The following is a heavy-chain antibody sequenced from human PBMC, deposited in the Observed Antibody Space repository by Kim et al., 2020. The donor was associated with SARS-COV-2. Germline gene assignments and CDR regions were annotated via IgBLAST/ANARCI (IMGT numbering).Heavy chain of an antibody. CDR2: ISSSGSTI. D-gene: IGHD3-22*01. Sequence: GGSLRLSCAASGFTFSSYEMNWVRQAPGKGLEWVSYISSSGSTIYYADSVKGRFTISRDNAKNSLYLQMNSLRAEDTAVYYCARELRGYYFTWVSGACDYWGQGTLVTVSS. CDR3: ARELRGYYFTWVSGACDY. J-gene: IGHJ4*02. CDR1: GFTFSSYE. V-gene: IGHV3-48*03.